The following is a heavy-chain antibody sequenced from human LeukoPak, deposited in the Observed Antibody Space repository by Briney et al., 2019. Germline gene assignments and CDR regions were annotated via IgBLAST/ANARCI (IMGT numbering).Heavy chain of an antibody. Sequence: GGSLRLSCAVFGFTFNRYGMSGDRQAPGRGREWGLDISGSGGSTDYADPGKCGFTISRDNSNNPLYLQINSLRAEDTAVYYCAKDHLPGIVVADRDYWGQGTLVTVSS. V-gene: IGHV3-23*01. D-gene: IGHD6-19*01. CDR2: ISGSGGST. J-gene: IGHJ4*02. CDR1: GFTFNRYG. CDR3: AKDHLPGIVVADRDY.